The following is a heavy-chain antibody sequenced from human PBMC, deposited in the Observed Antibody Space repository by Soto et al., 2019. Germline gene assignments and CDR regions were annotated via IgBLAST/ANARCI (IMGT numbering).Heavy chain of an antibody. CDR3: ARERGYSYYALTAYYYYYGMDV. D-gene: IGHD5-18*01. CDR2: ISYDGSNK. Sequence: GGSLRLSCAASGFTFSSYAMHWVRQAPGKGLEWVAVISYDGSNKYYADSVKGRFTISRDNSKNTLYLQMNSLRAEDTAVYYCARERGYSYYALTAYYYYYGMDVWGQGTTVTVSS. J-gene: IGHJ6*02. CDR1: GFTFSSYA. V-gene: IGHV3-30-3*01.